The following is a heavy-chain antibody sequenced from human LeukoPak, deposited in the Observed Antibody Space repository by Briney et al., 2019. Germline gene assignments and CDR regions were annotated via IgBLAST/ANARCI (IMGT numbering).Heavy chain of an antibody. D-gene: IGHD6-6*01. CDR2: ISSSSTYI. Sequence: PGGSLRLSCAASGFTFSSYSMNWVRQAPGKGLEWVSSISSSSTYIYYADSVKGRFTISRDNAKNSLYLQMNSLRAEDTAVYHCASITYTTSSPADYFDYWGQGTLVTVSS. J-gene: IGHJ4*02. CDR1: GFTFSSYS. CDR3: ASITYTTSSPADYFDY. V-gene: IGHV3-21*01.